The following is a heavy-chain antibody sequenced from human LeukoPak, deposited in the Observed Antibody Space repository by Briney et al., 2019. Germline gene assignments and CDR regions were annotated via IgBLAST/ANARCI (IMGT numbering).Heavy chain of an antibody. CDR1: GYTFTSYG. Sequence: SVKVSCKASGYTFTSYGISWVRQAPEQGLEWMGGIIPIFGTANYAQKFQGRVTITADESTSTAYMELSSLRSEDTAVYYCARDRGPYYDILTGYAFDIWGQGTMVTVSS. V-gene: IGHV1-69*13. D-gene: IGHD3-9*01. J-gene: IGHJ3*02. CDR3: ARDRGPYYDILTGYAFDI. CDR2: IIPIFGTA.